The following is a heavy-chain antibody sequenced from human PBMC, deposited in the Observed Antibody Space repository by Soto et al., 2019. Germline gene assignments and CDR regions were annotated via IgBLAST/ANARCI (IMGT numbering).Heavy chain of an antibody. V-gene: IGHV3-23*01. CDR2: ISGSGGST. D-gene: IGHD6-13*01. CDR1: GFTFSSYS. Sequence: GGSLRLSCAAYGFTFSSYSMSWVRQAPGKGLEWVSAISGSGGSTYYADSVKGRFTISRDNSKNTLYLQMNSLRAEDTAVYYCAKEGAAAGPTTLRYWGQGTLVTVSS. J-gene: IGHJ4*02. CDR3: AKEGAAAGPTTLRY.